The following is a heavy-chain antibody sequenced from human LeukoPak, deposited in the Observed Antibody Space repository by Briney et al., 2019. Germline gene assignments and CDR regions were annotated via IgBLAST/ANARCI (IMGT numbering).Heavy chain of an antibody. Sequence: ASVKVSCKASGYTFTGYYMHWVRQAPGQGLEWMGWINPNNGGTNYAQKFQGRVTMTRDTSISTAYMELSRLRSDDTAVYYCARLGIEKWDAFDIWGQGTMVTVSS. CDR1: GYTFTGYY. CDR3: ARLGIEKWDAFDI. V-gene: IGHV1-2*02. CDR2: INPNNGGT. J-gene: IGHJ3*02. D-gene: IGHD1-26*01.